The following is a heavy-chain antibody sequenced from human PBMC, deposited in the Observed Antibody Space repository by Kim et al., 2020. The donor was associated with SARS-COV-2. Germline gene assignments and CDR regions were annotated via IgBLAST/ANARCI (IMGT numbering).Heavy chain of an antibody. Sequence: GGSLRLSCAVSGFTFSRDALHWVRQAPGKGLEWVSVIWVDGTTYYAASVMGRFTISRDNAKNTLYLQMNSLRAEDTAVYYCTRDVLAGYWNWGQGTLVTVSS. V-gene: IGHV3-53*01. CDR1: GFTFSRDA. CDR3: TRDVLAGYWN. D-gene: IGHD2-21*01. CDR2: IWVDGTT. J-gene: IGHJ4*02.